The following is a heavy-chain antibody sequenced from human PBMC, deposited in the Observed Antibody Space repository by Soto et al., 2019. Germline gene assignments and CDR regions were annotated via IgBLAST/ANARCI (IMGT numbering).Heavy chain of an antibody. CDR1: GGSVTNSSCY. J-gene: IGHJ4*02. Sequence: SETLSLTCTVSGGSVTNSSCYWGWIRQSPGKGLEWIGSVYYRGRSYSKSSVKSRVTISVDTSKNRFSLSLNSVTASDTAVYFCVSQRTTVPTQAYFDYWGPGALVTVSS. D-gene: IGHD4-17*01. CDR2: VYYRGRS. V-gene: IGHV4-39*01. CDR3: VSQRTTVPTQAYFDY.